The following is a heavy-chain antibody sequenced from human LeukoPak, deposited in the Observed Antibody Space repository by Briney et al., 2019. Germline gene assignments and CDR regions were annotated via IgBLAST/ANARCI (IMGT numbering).Heavy chain of an antibody. J-gene: IGHJ4*02. CDR3: AREHRIYYDSSGPDY. D-gene: IGHD3-22*01. V-gene: IGHV3-74*01. CDR2: INSDGSST. CDR1: GFTFSSYW. Sequence: GGSLRLSCAASGFTFSSYWMHWVRQAPGKGLVWVSRINSDGSSTSYADSVKGRFTISRDNAKNTLYLQMNSLRAEDTAVYYCAREHRIYYDSSGPDYWGQGTLVTVSS.